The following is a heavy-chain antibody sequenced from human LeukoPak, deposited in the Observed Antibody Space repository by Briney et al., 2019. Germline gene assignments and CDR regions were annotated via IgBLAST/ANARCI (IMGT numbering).Heavy chain of an antibody. J-gene: IGHJ4*02. CDR2: ISWNTYNR. D-gene: IGHD5-12*01. V-gene: IGHV3-9*01. CDR1: GFKFDDYA. Sequence: PGRSLRLSCAASGFKFDDYAMHWVRQTPGKGLERVSSISWNTYNRGYADSVKGRFTISRDNAKNSLYLQINSLRPEDTALYYCARDRAGGGFNFFDNWGQGTLVTVSS. CDR3: ARDRAGGGFNFFDN.